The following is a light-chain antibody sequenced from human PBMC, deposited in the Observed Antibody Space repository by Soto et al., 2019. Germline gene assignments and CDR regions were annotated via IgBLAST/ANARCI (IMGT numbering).Light chain of an antibody. V-gene: IGKV3-15*01. J-gene: IGKJ4*01. CDR3: QHYKTWPLT. CDR1: QGVGST. Sequence: ELVLTQSPATLSVSPGERATLSCRASQGVGSTLAWYQQEPGQAPRLLIYDASTRTTGIPARFSGDGSGTAFTLTSSRLQSDDFVVYSCQHYKTWPLTFGAGTRVEI. CDR2: DAS.